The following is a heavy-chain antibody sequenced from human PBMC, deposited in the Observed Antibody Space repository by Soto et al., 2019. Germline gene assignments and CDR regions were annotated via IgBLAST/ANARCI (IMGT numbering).Heavy chain of an antibody. V-gene: IGHV4-31*03. J-gene: IGHJ5*02. CDR2: IYYSGST. D-gene: IGHD5-12*01. CDR1: GGSISSGGYY. CDR3: ARDRISSGYYNWFDH. Sequence: SETLSLTCTVSGGSISSGGYYWSWIRQHPGKGLEWIGYIYYSGSTYYNPSLKSRVTISVDTSKNQFSLKLSSVTAADTAVYYCARDRISSGYYNWFDHWGQGTLVTVYS.